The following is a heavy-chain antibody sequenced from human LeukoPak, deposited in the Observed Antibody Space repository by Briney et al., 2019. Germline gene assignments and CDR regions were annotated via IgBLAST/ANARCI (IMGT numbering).Heavy chain of an antibody. CDR1: GGSFSGYY. Sequence: SETLSLTCAVYGGSFSGYYWSWIRQPPGKGVEWIGEINHSGSTNYNPSLKSRVTISVDTSKNQFSLKLSSVTAADTAVYYCARPSIAAAGNAFDIWGQGTMVTVSS. D-gene: IGHD6-13*01. CDR2: INHSGST. J-gene: IGHJ3*02. CDR3: ARPSIAAAGNAFDI. V-gene: IGHV4-34*01.